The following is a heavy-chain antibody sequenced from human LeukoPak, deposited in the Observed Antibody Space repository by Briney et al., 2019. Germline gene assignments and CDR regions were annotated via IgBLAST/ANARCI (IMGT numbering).Heavy chain of an antibody. V-gene: IGHV4-59*08. CDR2: IYYSENT. CDR1: GGSISGNY. D-gene: IGHD6-19*01. Sequence: PSETLSLTCTVSGGSISGNYWSSIRQPPGKGLEWIGYIYYSENTNYNPSLKSRVTISLDTSKNQFSLKLSSVTTADTAVYFCTMLVAVAGTPKASFNYSGQGILVTVSS. J-gene: IGHJ4*02. CDR3: TMLVAVAGTPKASFNY.